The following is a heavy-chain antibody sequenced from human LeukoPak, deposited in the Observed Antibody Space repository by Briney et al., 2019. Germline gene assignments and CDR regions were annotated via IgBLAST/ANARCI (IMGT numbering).Heavy chain of an antibody. J-gene: IGHJ4*02. CDR1: GGSISSTSYY. CDR3: ARRVYSTNVDS. V-gene: IGHV4-39*01. CDR2: LYYSGST. D-gene: IGHD6-13*01. Sequence: PSETLSLTCTVSGGSISSTSYYWGWIRQPPGKGLEWIGSLYYSGSTYCNPSLKSRVTISVDTSKNQLSLKLSSVTASDTAVYYCARRVYSTNVDSWGQGTLVTVSS.